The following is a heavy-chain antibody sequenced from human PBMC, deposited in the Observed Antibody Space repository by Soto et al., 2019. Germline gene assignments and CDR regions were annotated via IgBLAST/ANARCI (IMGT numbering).Heavy chain of an antibody. J-gene: IGHJ4*02. CDR3: AKDPVVDRKDIVVVVAASFDY. V-gene: IGHV3-23*01. CDR1: GFTFSSYA. D-gene: IGHD2-15*01. Sequence: GGSLRLSCAASGFTFSSYAMSWVRQAPGKGLEWVSAISGSGGSTYYADSVRGRFTNSRDNSKNTLYLQMNSLRAEETAVYYCAKDPVVDRKDIVVVVAASFDYWGQGTLVTVSS. CDR2: ISGSGGST.